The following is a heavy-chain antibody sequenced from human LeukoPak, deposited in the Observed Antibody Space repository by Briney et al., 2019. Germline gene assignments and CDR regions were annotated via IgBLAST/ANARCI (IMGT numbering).Heavy chain of an antibody. CDR2: ISSNGGST. CDR3: VLSWSSTSPDSDHYYGMDV. J-gene: IGHJ6*04. Sequence: GGSLRLSCSASGFTFSSYAMPWVRQAPGKGLEYVSAISSNGGSTYYADSVKGRFTISRDNSKNTLYLQMSSLRAEDTAVYYCVLSWSSTSPDSDHYYGMDVWGKGTTVTVSS. CDR1: GFTFSSYA. D-gene: IGHD2-2*01. V-gene: IGHV3-64D*06.